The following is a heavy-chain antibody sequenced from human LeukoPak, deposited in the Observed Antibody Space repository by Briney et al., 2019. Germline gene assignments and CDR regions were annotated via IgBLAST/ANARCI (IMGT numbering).Heavy chain of an antibody. CDR1: GGSISTHY. CDR2: ISYIGST. V-gene: IGHV4-59*11. J-gene: IGHJ3*02. D-gene: IGHD5-12*01. Sequence: TSETLSLTCTVSGGSISTHYWSWIRQPPGKGLEWIGYISYIGSTNYNPSLKSRVTISVDTSKNQFSLKLSSVTAADTALYFCARGLVLATDDAFDIWGQGTLVTVSS. CDR3: ARGLVLATDDAFDI.